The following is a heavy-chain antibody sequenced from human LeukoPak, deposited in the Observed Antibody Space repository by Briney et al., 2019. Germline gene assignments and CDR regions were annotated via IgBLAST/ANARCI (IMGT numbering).Heavy chain of an antibody. V-gene: IGHV3-7*01. CDR1: GFSFSGYW. CDR3: ARDSGSYSY. Sequence: GGSLRLSCVASGFSFSGYWMSWVRQAPGKGLEWVANIKQDGSEKYYVDSVKGRFTISRDNAKNSLYLQMNSLRAEDTAVYYCARDSGSYSYWGQGTLVTVSS. J-gene: IGHJ4*02. D-gene: IGHD1-26*01. CDR2: IKQDGSEK.